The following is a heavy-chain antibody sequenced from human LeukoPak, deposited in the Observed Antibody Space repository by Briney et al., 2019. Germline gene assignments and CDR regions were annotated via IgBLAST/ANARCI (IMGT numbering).Heavy chain of an antibody. V-gene: IGHV4-59*01. Sequence: SETLSLTCTVSGGSISSYYWSWIRQPPGKGLEWIGYIYYDGSTNYNPSLKSRVTISVDTSKNQFSLKLSSVTAADTAVYYCARAPATVTTLYYFDYWGQGTLVTVSS. CDR2: IYYDGST. J-gene: IGHJ4*02. D-gene: IGHD4-17*01. CDR3: ARAPATVTTLYYFDY. CDR1: GGSISSYY.